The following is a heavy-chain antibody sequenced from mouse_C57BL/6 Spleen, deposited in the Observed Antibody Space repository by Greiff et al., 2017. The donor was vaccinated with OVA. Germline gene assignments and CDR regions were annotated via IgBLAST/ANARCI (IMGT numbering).Heavy chain of an antibody. CDR3: TKRERLLSAWFAY. V-gene: IGHV14-1*01. CDR1: GFNIKDYY. D-gene: IGHD2-3*01. Sequence: VQLQQSGAELVRPGASVKLSCTASGFNIKDYYMHWVKQRPEQGLEWIGRIDPEDGDTEYAPKFQGKATMTADTSSNTAYLQLSSLTSEDTAVYYCTKRERLLSAWFAYWGQGTLVTVSA. CDR2: IDPEDGDT. J-gene: IGHJ3*01.